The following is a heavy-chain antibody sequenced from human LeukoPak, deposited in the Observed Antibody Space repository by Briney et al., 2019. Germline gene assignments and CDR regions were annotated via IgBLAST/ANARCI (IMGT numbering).Heavy chain of an antibody. J-gene: IGHJ4*02. CDR2: IRSSGVNT. CDR3: ARRITMVRGAISYFDY. V-gene: IGHV3-23*01. D-gene: IGHD3-10*01. CDR1: GFTFSSYG. Sequence: GGSLRLSCAASGFTFSSYGMSWVRQAPGKGLEWVSSIRSSGVNTYYADSVKGRFTVSRDNSKDTLYLQMDSLRAEDTAVYYCARRITMVRGAISYFDYWGQGTLVTVSS.